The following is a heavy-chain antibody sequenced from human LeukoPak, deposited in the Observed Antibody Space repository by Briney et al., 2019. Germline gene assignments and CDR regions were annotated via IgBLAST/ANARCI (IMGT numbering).Heavy chain of an antibody. CDR1: GYTFTGYY. CDR2: INPNSGGT. D-gene: IGHD3-22*01. Sequence: RGASVKVSCKASGYTFTGYYMHWVRQAPGQGLEWMGWINPNSGGTNYAQKFQGRVTMTRDTSISTAYMELSSLRSEDTAVYYCARDATGGYDSSGPGDYWGQGTLVTVSS. J-gene: IGHJ4*02. V-gene: IGHV1-2*02. CDR3: ARDATGGYDSSGPGDY.